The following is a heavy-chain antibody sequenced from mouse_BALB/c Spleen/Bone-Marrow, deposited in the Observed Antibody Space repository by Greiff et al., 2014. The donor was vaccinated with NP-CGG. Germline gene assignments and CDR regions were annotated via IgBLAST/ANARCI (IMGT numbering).Heavy chain of an antibody. D-gene: IGHD1-1*02. CDR1: GYTFTNYW. V-gene: IGHV1-63*02. CDR2: IYPGGGYT. J-gene: IGHJ4*01. Sequence: QVQLQQPGAELVRPGTSVKISCKASGYTFTNYWLGWVKQRPGRGLEWIGDIYPGGGYTNYNEKFKGKATLTADTSSSTAYMQLSSLTSEDSAVYFCARGNGPYAMDYWGQGTSVTVSS. CDR3: ARGNGPYAMDY.